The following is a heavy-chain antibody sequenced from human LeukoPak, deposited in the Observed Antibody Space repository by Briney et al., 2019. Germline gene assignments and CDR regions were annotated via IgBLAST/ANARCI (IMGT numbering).Heavy chain of an antibody. CDR1: GDTVSSNTAA. J-gene: IGHJ4*02. CDR3: ARGGGSFDY. V-gene: IGHV6-1*01. Sequence: SQTLSLTCAISGDTVSSNTAAWTWIRQSPSRGLEWLGRTYYRSKWSKDYAVSVKSRITINPDTSKNQFSLQLNSVTPEDTAVYYCARGGGSFDYWGQGTLVTVSS. CDR2: TYYRSKWSK.